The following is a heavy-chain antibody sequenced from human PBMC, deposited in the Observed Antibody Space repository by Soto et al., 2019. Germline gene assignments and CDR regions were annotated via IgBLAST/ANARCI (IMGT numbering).Heavy chain of an antibody. J-gene: IGHJ5*02. V-gene: IGHV2-26*04. CDR2: IFSNDEK. CDR3: ASTYTTSVYWFEP. CDR1: GFSLSNAVLG. Sequence: QVTVKESGPVLVKPTETLTLTCTVSGFSLSNAVLGVSWIRQPPGKALECLAHIFSNDEKSYSTSLKSRLNISKDTSKSQVVLTMTNMDPVDTATYYCASTYTTSVYWFEPWGQGNLVTVSS. D-gene: IGHD6-13*01.